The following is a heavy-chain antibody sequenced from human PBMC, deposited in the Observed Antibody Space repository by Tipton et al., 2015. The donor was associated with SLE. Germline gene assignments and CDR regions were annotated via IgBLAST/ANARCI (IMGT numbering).Heavy chain of an antibody. CDR1: GYSISNDYY. V-gene: IGHV4-38-2*01. CDR2: ISHSANT. CDR3: ARRIKVGNTGYFFDY. Sequence: TLSLTCAVSGYSISNDYYWGWIRQPPEKGLEWIGSISHSANTYYNPSRKSRVTISIDTSNNQFSLRLSSVTAADTAVYYCARRIKVGNTGYFFDYWGQGTLVTVSS. J-gene: IGHJ4*02. D-gene: IGHD1-26*01.